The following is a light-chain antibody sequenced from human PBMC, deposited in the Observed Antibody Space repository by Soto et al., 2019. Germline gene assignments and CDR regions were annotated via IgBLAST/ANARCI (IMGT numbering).Light chain of an antibody. CDR3: GSYTSATTWV. J-gene: IGLJ3*02. V-gene: IGLV2-8*01. Sequence: QSVLTQPPSASGSPGQSVTISCTGTSSDVGGYNFVSWYQQHPGKAPKLMIYEVNRRPSGVPDRFSGSKSGNTASLTVSGLQAEDEADYYCGSYTSATTWVFGGGTKLTVL. CDR2: EVN. CDR1: SSDVGGYNF.